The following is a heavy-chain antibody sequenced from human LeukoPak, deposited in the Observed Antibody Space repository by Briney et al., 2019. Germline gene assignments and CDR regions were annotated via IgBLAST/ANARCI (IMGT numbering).Heavy chain of an antibody. D-gene: IGHD3-22*01. CDR2: INPNSGGT. CDR3: ARVLGNYYDSSGYYCFDY. J-gene: IGHJ4*02. V-gene: IGHV1-2*02. CDR1: GYTFTGYY. Sequence: GASVKVSCKASGYTFTGYYMHWVRQAPGQGLEWMGWINPNSGGTNYAQKFQGRVTMTRGTSISTAYMELSRLRSDDTAVYYCARVLGNYYDSSGYYCFDYWGQGTLVTVSS.